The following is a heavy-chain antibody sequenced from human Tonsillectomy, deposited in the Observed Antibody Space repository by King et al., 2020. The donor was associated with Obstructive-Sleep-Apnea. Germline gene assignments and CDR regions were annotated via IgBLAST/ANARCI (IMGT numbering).Heavy chain of an antibody. CDR3: AREYYDILTGYRHFDY. J-gene: IGHJ4*02. D-gene: IGHD3-9*01. Sequence: QLQESGPGLVKPSETLSLTCTVSGGSISSYYWSWIRQPPGKGLEWIGYIYYSGSTNYNPSLQSRVTISVDTSKNQFSLKLSSVTAADTAVYYCAREYYDILTGYRHFDYWGQGTLVTVSS. CDR1: GGSISSYY. V-gene: IGHV4-59*01. CDR2: IYYSGST.